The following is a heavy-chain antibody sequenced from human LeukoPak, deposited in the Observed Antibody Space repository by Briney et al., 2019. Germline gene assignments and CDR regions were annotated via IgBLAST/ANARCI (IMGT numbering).Heavy chain of an antibody. V-gene: IGHV4-39*01. Sequence: SETLSLTCTVSGGSISGSSYYWGWIRQPPGKGLEWIGSIYYSGSTYYNPSLKSRVTISVDTSKNQFSLKLSSVTAADTAVYYCARRTSPYYYDSSGLSDDAFDIWGQGTMVTVSS. CDR3: ARRTSPYYYDSSGLSDDAFDI. D-gene: IGHD3-22*01. J-gene: IGHJ3*02. CDR1: GGSISGSSYY. CDR2: IYYSGST.